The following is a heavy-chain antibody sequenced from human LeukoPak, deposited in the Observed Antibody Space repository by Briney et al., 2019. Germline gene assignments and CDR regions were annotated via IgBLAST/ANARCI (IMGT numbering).Heavy chain of an antibody. J-gene: IGHJ6*03. CDR3: ARVQVPLDYYYMDV. CDR2: IRYDGSNK. D-gene: IGHD1-1*01. Sequence: GGSLRLSCAASGFTFSDYGMHWVRQAPGKGLEWVAFIRYDGSNKYYADSVKGRFTISRDNSKNTLYLQMNSLRAEDTAVYYCARVQVPLDYYYMDVWGKGTTVTVSS. CDR1: GFTFSDYG. V-gene: IGHV3-30*02.